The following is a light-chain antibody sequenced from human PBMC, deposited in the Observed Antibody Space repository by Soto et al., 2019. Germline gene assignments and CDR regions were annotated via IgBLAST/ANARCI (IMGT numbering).Light chain of an antibody. J-gene: IGKJ4*01. CDR3: QQYGSSPLT. Sequence: EIVSTQSPSTLYLSPGERAALSCTASQSVSSSYLAWYQQKPGQAPRLLIYGASSRATGIPDRFSGSGSGTDFTLTISRLEPEDFAVYYCQQYGSSPLTFGGGTKVDIK. V-gene: IGKV3-20*01. CDR2: GAS. CDR1: QSVSSSY.